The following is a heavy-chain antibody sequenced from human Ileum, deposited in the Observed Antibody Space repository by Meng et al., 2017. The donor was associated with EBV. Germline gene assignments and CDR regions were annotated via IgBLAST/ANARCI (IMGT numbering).Heavy chain of an antibody. J-gene: IGHJ4*02. CDR2: IYYSGNT. Sequence: LHHDAPCRLKPLQTLSLTCTVSRNAIRRGGCFWRWIRQPPGKGLEWIVYIYYSGNTSYQPSLNSRVTMSVDTSKNQFSLKLSSVTAADTAVYYCARSLTTPYYFDDWGQGTLVTVSS. V-gene: IGHV4-30-4*01. D-gene: IGHD1-14*01. CDR1: RNAIRRGGCF. CDR3: ARSLTTPYYFDD.